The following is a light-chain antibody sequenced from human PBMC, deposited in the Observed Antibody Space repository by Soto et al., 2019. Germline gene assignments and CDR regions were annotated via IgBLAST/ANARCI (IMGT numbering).Light chain of an antibody. V-gene: IGLV1-40*01. J-gene: IGLJ2*01. Sequence: QSVLTQPPSVSGAPGQRVTISCTGSSSNIGAGYDVHWYQQLPGRAPKLLIYGNTNRPSGVPDRFSGSKSGTSASLDITGLQAEDESEYYRLSLDSSLSVVFGGGTKLTVL. CDR3: LSLDSSLSVV. CDR2: GNT. CDR1: SSNIGAGYD.